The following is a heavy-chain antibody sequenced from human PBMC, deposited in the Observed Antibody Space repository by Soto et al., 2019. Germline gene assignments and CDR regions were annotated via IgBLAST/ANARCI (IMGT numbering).Heavy chain of an antibody. CDR2: INTDGSQK. D-gene: IGHD6-19*01. CDR3: ARVSRLNTFDV. Sequence: GGSLRLSCAASGFTFNSYWMTWVRQAPGKGLEWVANINTDGSQKHSVDSVKGRFTFSRDNGKNSLYLQMNSLRVEDTAVYYCARVSRLNTFDVWGQGTMVTVSS. J-gene: IGHJ3*01. CDR1: GFTFNSYW. V-gene: IGHV3-7*01.